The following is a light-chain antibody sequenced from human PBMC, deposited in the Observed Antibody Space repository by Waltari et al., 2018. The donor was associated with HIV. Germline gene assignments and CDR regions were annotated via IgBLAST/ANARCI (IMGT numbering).Light chain of an antibody. CDR2: LGS. CDR1: ENLLLNNGYNY. CDR3: MQALQAPWT. Sequence: DIVMTQSPLSLPVTPGEPASISCRSSENLLLNNGYNYVDWYLQRPGQSQQLLIYLGSNRASGVPDRFSGSGSGTDFTLRISKVEAEDVGIYYCMQALQAPWTFGQGTKVEI. J-gene: IGKJ1*01. V-gene: IGKV2-28*01.